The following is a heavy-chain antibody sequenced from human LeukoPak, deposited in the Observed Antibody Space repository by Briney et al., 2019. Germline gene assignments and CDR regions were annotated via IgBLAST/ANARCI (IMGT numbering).Heavy chain of an antibody. Sequence: SVKVSCKASGGTFSSYAISWVRQAPGQGLEWMGGVIPIFGTANYAQKFQGRVTITADESTSTAYMELSSLRSEDTAVYYCARGVNDYDFFMCLYFDYWGQGTLVTVSS. CDR2: VIPIFGTA. CDR1: GGTFSSYA. CDR3: ARGVNDYDFFMCLYFDY. D-gene: IGHD4-17*01. V-gene: IGHV1-69*13. J-gene: IGHJ4*02.